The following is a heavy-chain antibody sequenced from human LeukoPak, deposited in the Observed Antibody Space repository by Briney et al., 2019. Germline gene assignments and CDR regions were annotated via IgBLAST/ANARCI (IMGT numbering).Heavy chain of an antibody. CDR3: ARVPSSGWYSGQYNWFDP. J-gene: IGHJ5*02. CDR2: IYYSGST. D-gene: IGHD6-19*01. V-gene: IGHV4-39*07. Sequence: PSETLSLTCTVSGGSISSSSYYWGWIRQPPGTGLEWIGSIYYSGSTYYNPSLKSRVTISVDTSKNQFSLKLSSVTAADTAVYYCARVPSSGWYSGQYNWFDPWGQGTLVTVSS. CDR1: GGSISSSSYY.